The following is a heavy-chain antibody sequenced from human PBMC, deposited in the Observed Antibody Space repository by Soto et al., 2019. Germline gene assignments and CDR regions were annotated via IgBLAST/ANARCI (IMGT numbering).Heavy chain of an antibody. CDR3: ARESIAVAGNYYYGMDV. Sequence: SETLSLTCTVSGGSISSYYWSWIRQPPGKGLEWIGYIYYSGSTNYNPSLKSRVTISVDTSKNQFSLKLSSVTAADTAVYYCARESIAVAGNYYYGMDVWGQGTTVTAS. V-gene: IGHV4-59*01. D-gene: IGHD6-19*01. CDR2: IYYSGST. J-gene: IGHJ6*02. CDR1: GGSISSYY.